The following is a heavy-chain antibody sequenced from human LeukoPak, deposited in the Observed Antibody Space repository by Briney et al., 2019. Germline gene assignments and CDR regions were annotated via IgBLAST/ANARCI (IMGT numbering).Heavy chain of an antibody. J-gene: IGHJ4*02. CDR1: GYTFTSYG. D-gene: IGHD3-10*01. CDR2: ISAYNGNT. CDR3: AREFWTMVRGVNGLDY. V-gene: IGHV1-18*01. Sequence: ASVKVSCKASGYTFTSYGISWVRQAPGQGLEWMGWISAYNGNTNYAQKLQGRVTMTTDTSTSTAYMELRSLRSDDTAVYYCAREFWTMVRGVNGLDYWGQGTLVTVSS.